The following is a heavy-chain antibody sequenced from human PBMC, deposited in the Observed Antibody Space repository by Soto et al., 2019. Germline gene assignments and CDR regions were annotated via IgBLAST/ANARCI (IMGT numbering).Heavy chain of an antibody. Sequence: ASVKVSCKASGYTFTNYGVSWVRQAPGQGLEWMGWISTYNGDTNSAQKLQSRVTMTTDTSTSTAYMELRSLTSDDTAVYFCARDLYCSGGSCYNWFDPWGQGTLVTVSS. J-gene: IGHJ5*02. D-gene: IGHD2-15*01. CDR1: GYTFTNYG. CDR3: ARDLYCSGGSCYNWFDP. CDR2: ISTYNGDT. V-gene: IGHV1-18*01.